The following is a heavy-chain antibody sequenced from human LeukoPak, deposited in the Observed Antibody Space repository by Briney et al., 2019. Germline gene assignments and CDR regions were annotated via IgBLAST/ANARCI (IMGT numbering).Heavy chain of an antibody. CDR2: ISAYNGNT. CDR3: ARSEYQLLFTVY. J-gene: IGHJ4*02. Sequence: ASEKVSCKASGYTFTSYGISWVRQAPGQGLEWMGWISAYNGNTNYAQKLQGRVTMTTDTSTSTAYMELRSLRSDDTAVYYCARSEYQLLFTVYWGQGTLVTVSS. CDR1: GYTFTSYG. V-gene: IGHV1-18*01. D-gene: IGHD2-2*01.